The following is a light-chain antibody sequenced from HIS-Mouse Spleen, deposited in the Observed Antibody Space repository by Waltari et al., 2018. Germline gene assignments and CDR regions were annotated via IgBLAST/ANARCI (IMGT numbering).Light chain of an antibody. CDR2: DAR. CDR3: YSTDSSGNHRV. J-gene: IGLJ2*01. V-gene: IGLV3-10*01. CDR1: ALQKKS. Sequence: SYELTQPPSVSVSPGQTARITCSGAALQKKSSYWYQQKSGQAPGLVIYDARKRTSGIPERFSGSSSGTMATLTISGAQVEDEADYYCYSTDSSGNHRVFGGGTKLTVL.